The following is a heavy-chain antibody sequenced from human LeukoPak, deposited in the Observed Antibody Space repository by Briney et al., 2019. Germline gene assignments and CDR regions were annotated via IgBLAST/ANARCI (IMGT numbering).Heavy chain of an antibody. CDR3: AKDTGSPADAITMEDNAFDI. V-gene: IGHV3-9*01. J-gene: IGHJ3*02. Sequence: PGRSLRLSCAASGFIFDDHGMHWVRQAPGKGLEWVSGISWSSGIIGYADSVKGRFTIPRDNAKNSLDLQMESLRAEDTAVYYCAKDTGSPADAITMEDNAFDIWGQGTMVTASS. CDR2: ISWSSGII. D-gene: IGHD3-3*01. CDR1: GFIFDDHG.